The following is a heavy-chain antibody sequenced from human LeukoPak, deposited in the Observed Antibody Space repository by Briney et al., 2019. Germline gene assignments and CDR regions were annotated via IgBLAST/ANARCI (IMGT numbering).Heavy chain of an antibody. CDR3: ARVPHSVTASAVILFHFEY. Sequence: PSETLSLTRTVSGFSISSGYCWGWIRQPPGKGLEWIGSIDHSGNTYYSPSLKSRVTISIDTSKNQFSLMLRSVTAADTAVYYCARVPHSVTASAVILFHFEYRGQGTLVTVSS. D-gene: IGHD2-21*02. V-gene: IGHV4-38-2*02. CDR1: GFSISSGYC. CDR2: IDHSGNT. J-gene: IGHJ4*02.